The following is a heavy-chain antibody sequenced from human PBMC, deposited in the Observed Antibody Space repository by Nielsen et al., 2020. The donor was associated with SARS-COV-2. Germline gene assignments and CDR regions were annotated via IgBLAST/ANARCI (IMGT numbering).Heavy chain of an antibody. Sequence: SLKISCAASGITFDDYAMHWVRQAPGKGLEWVSGISWNSGSIGYADSVKGRFTISRDNAKNSLYLQMNSLRAEDTALYYCAKAAIVVVTAANPYFDYWGQGTLVTVSS. CDR3: AKAAIVVVTAANPYFDY. V-gene: IGHV3-9*01. CDR2: ISWNSGSI. CDR1: GITFDDYA. D-gene: IGHD2-21*02. J-gene: IGHJ4*02.